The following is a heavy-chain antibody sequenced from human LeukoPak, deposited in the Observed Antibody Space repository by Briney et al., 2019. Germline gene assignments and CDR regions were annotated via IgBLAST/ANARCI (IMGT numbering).Heavy chain of an antibody. CDR2: THFSGST. CDR3: AREGGPYRPLDY. Sequence: SETLSLTCTVSGGSISSTNHYWGWIRQPPGKGLECIGSTHFSGSTHYNPSLNGRATISLDTPKNQFSLKVTSVTAADTAVYYCAREGGPYRPLDYSGQGTLVTVAS. J-gene: IGHJ4*02. V-gene: IGHV4-39*02. CDR1: GGSISSTNHY.